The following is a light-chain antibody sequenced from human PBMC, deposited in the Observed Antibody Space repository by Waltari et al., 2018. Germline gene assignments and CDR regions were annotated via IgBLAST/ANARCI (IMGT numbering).Light chain of an antibody. J-gene: IGKJ5*01. Sequence: DIVLTQSPATLSLSPGERATLSCRASQSVSSSLGWYQQKPGQDPRLLIYDVSNRATDSPARFSGSGSGTDFTLTISSLEPEEFAVYYCQQRSNWPSITFGQGTRLEIK. CDR1: QSVSSS. V-gene: IGKV3-11*01. CDR3: QQRSNWPSIT. CDR2: DVS.